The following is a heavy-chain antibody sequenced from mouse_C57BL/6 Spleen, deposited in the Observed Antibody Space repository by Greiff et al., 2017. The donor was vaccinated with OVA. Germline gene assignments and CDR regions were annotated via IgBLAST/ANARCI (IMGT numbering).Heavy chain of an antibody. V-gene: IGHV1-42*01. CDR1: GYSFTGYY. Sequence: EVQLKESGPELVKPGASVKISCKASGYSFTGYYMNWVKQSPEKSLEWIGEINPSTGGTTYNQKFKAKATLTVDKSSSTAYMQLKSLTSEDSAVYYCARIATTVVADYWGQGTTLTVSS. CDR2: INPSTGGT. CDR3: ARIATTVVADY. D-gene: IGHD1-1*01. J-gene: IGHJ2*01.